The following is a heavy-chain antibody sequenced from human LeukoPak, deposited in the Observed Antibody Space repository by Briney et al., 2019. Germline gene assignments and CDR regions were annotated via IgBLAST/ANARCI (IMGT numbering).Heavy chain of an antibody. CDR3: ARDPYYYDANPRDDY. V-gene: IGHV1-69*13. Sequence: GASVKVSCKASGGTFSSYAISWVRQAPGQGLEWMGGIIPIFGTANYAQKFQGRVTITAGESTSTAYMELSSLRSEDTDVYYCARDPYYYDANPRDDYWGQGTLVTVSS. CDR2: IIPIFGTA. J-gene: IGHJ4*02. CDR1: GGTFSSYA. D-gene: IGHD3-22*01.